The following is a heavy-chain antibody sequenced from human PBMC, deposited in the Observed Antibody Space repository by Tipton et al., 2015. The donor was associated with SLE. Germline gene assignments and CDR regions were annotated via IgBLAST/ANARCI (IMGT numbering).Heavy chain of an antibody. CDR1: GGSIGSYY. CDR2: IYYSGST. CDR3: ARGGYLYSGGFDY. J-gene: IGHJ4*02. Sequence: TLSPTCTVSGGSIGSYYWSWIRQPPGKGLEWIGYIYYSGSTNYSPSLKSRVTISVDTSKNQFSLKLSSVTAADTAVYYCARGGYLYSGGFDYWGQGTLVTVSS. D-gene: IGHD1-26*01. V-gene: IGHV4-59*01.